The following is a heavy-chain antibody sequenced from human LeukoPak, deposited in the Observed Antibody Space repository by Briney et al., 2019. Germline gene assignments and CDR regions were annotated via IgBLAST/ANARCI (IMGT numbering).Heavy chain of an antibody. CDR2: IRYSGST. CDR3: AKFGLYYNMDV. J-gene: IGHJ6*02. Sequence: SETLSLTCAVSGGSISGFYWTWIRQPPGKGLEFIGQIRYSGSTDYNPSLKSRITMSVDTSKNQFFLSLNSVTAADTAVYYCAKFGLYYNMDVWGQGTTVTVSS. V-gene: IGHV4-59*03. CDR1: GGSISGFY. D-gene: IGHD3-16*01.